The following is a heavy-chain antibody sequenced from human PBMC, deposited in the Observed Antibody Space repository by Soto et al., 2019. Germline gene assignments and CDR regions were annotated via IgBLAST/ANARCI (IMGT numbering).Heavy chain of an antibody. J-gene: IGHJ4*02. V-gene: IGHV4-59*01. CDR1: GASLSSYS. CDR2: IYYSGST. D-gene: IGHD3-10*01. CDR3: ARAPRGNYGYPSYFDY. Sequence: TSETLSLTCVVSGASLSSYSWYWIRQPPGKGLEWIGYIYYSGSTNYNPSLKSRVTISVDTSKNQFSLKLSSVTAADTAVYYCARAPRGNYGYPSYFDYWGQGTLVTVSP.